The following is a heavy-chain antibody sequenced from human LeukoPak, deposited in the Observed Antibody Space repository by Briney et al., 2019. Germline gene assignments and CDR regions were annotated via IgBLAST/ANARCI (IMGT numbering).Heavy chain of an antibody. V-gene: IGHV3-23*01. J-gene: IGHJ4*02. CDR1: GFTFSSYA. Sequence: GGSLRLSCAASGFTFSSYAMSWVRQAPGKGLEWVSAISGSGGSTYYADSVKGRFTISRDNSKNTLYLQMNSLRSEDTAVYYCTSLWFGGDSDYWGQGISVIVSS. CDR2: ISGSGGST. D-gene: IGHD3-10*01. CDR3: TSLWFGGDSDY.